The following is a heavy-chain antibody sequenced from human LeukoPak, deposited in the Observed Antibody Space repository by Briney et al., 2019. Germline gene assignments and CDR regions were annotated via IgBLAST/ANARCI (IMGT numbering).Heavy chain of an antibody. D-gene: IGHD6-19*01. CDR1: GFTFTTYW. Sequence: GGSLRLSCAASGFTFTTYWMSWVRRAPGKGLESVANIKYDGSEKYCVDSVKGRFTISRDNAKNSLYLQMNSLRAEDTAVYYCAKATQWTSDYWGQGTLVTVSS. J-gene: IGHJ4*02. CDR2: IKYDGSEK. V-gene: IGHV3-7*03. CDR3: AKATQWTSDY.